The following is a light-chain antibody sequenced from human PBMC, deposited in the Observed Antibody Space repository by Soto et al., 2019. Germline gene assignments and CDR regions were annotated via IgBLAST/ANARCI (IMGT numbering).Light chain of an antibody. CDR3: QQYSNWPVT. V-gene: IGKV3-15*01. J-gene: IGKJ2*01. CDR1: QSVSSN. CDR2: GAS. Sequence: EIVMTQSPATLSVSPGERATFSCRASQSVSSNLAWYQQKPGQAPRLLIYGASTRATGIPARFSGSGSGTEFTLTISSLQSEDFAVYYCQQYSNWPVTFGQGTNLEIK.